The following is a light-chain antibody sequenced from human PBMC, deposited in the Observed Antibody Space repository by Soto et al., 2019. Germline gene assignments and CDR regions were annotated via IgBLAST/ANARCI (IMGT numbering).Light chain of an antibody. Sequence: DIQMTQSPSTLSVSVGDRVTITCRASQSISSWLAWYQQKPGEAPKLLIYDASSLESGVPSRFSGSGSGTEFTLTISRLQPDDFATYYCQQYNSYRTFGQGTKV. CDR3: QQYNSYRT. CDR1: QSISSW. J-gene: IGKJ1*01. CDR2: DAS. V-gene: IGKV1-5*01.